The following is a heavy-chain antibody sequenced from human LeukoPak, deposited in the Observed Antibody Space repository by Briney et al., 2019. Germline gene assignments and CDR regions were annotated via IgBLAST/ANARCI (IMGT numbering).Heavy chain of an antibody. CDR3: ALSSGAYNSAGYFDY. CDR1: GYSFTNYW. V-gene: IGHV5-51*01. Sequence: GESLKISCKGCGYSFTNYWIGWVRQMPGKGLEWMGIIYPNASDTRYSPSFRGQVTISADKSITTAYLQWNSLKASDTAMYYCALSSGAYNSAGYFDYWGQGALVTVSS. J-gene: IGHJ4*02. D-gene: IGHD2-15*01. CDR2: IYPNASDT.